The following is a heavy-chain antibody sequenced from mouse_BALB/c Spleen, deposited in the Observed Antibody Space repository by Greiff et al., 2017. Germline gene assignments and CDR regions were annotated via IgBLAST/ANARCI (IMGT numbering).Heavy chain of an antibody. D-gene: IGHD1-1*02. J-gene: IGHJ2*01. CDR1: GYTFTSYY. V-gene: IGHV1S56*01. CDR2: IYPGGGSN. Sequence: VQLQQSGPELVKPGASVKMSCKASGYTFTSYYIHWVKQRPGQGLEWIGWIYPGGGSNKNNEKFKGKTTLNADKSSSTAYMLLSSLTSEDSAIYICAKGYYGCECDDWGEGTTLTVSS. CDR3: AKGYYGCECDD.